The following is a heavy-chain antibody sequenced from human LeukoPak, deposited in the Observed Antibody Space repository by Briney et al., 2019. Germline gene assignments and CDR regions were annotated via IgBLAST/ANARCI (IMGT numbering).Heavy chain of an antibody. CDR1: GFAFSVYA. J-gene: IGHJ5*01. V-gene: IGHV3-23*01. CDR2: INANSGTT. Sequence: GGSLRLSCTASGFAFSVYAIRWLRQPPGKGLEWVSTINANSGTTSYAASVRGRFTISRDNSKNTLYLQLNTLRADDTATYYCAKPISGGLAVTADWFHPWGQGTLVVVSS. D-gene: IGHD6-19*01. CDR3: AKPISGGLAVTADWFHP.